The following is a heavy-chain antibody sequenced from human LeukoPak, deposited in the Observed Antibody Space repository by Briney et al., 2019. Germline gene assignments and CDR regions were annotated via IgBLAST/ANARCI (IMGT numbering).Heavy chain of an antibody. J-gene: IGHJ4*02. Sequence: SETLSLTCAVSGGSLSSGGYSWSWIRQPPGTGLEWIGYIYHSGSTYYNPSLKSRVTISVDRSKNQFSLKLSSVTAADTAVYYCARGERYSYGRIDYWGQGTLVTVSS. D-gene: IGHD5-18*01. CDR1: GGSLSSGGYS. CDR3: ARGERYSYGRIDY. V-gene: IGHV4-30-2*01. CDR2: IYHSGST.